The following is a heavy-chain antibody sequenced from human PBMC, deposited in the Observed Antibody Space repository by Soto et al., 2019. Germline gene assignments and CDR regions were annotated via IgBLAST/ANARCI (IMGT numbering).Heavy chain of an antibody. CDR2: INPNSGAT. Sequence: GASVKDSCKASGGTFSSYAISWVRQSPGQGLEWMGGINPNSGATNYAQKFQGWVTMTRDTSISTAYMELSRLRSDDTAVYYCAREGAQKPFGYWGQGTLVTVSS. CDR3: AREGAQKPFGY. J-gene: IGHJ4*02. D-gene: IGHD3-16*01. V-gene: IGHV1-2*04. CDR1: GGTFSSYA.